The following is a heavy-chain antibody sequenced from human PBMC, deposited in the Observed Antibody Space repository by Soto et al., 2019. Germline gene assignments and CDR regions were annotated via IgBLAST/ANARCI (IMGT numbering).Heavy chain of an antibody. J-gene: IGHJ5*02. CDR1: GVTLSDYP. V-gene: IGHV1-69*01. Sequence: QVQLVQSGAEVKKPGSSVKVSCKASGVTLSDYPINWVRQAPGQGLEWMGGLLPIFGTTIYAQKFQGRLTITADESTNTAYMELSDLRTEDPAIFYCARVYCGYATCNNWILNGLDPWGQGTLVTVSS. CDR3: ARVYCGYATCNNWILNGLDP. CDR2: LLPIFGTT. D-gene: IGHD2-21*01.